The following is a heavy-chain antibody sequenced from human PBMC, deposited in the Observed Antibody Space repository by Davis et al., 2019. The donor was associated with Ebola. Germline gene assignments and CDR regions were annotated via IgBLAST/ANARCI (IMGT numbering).Heavy chain of an antibody. CDR2: IYPKDGGT. D-gene: IGHD3-10*01. CDR3: IRETWFYGN. Sequence: ASVKVSCKASGYTFTDYHLHWVRQAPGQGLEYMGWIYPKDGGTDYAQNLQGRVTMTTDTSITTAYMELTRLKSDDTAVYYCIRETWFYGNWGQGTLVTVSS. J-gene: IGHJ4*02. V-gene: IGHV1-2*02. CDR1: GYTFTDYH.